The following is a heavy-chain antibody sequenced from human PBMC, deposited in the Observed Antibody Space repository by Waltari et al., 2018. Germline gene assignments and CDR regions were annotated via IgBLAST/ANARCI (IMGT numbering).Heavy chain of an antibody. Sequence: QVQLQQRGAGLLRPSETLSLTCAVDSGSLSGRWWSWIRKPPGKGLEWIGESNESGNPYLKPSLVSRAAISVDTSRNPFSLKLSFVTAADTGVYYCARHRHPGNSFDMWGQGTVTVSS. CDR2: SNESGNP. CDR3: ARHRHPGNSFDM. J-gene: IGHJ3*02. V-gene: IGHV4-34*01. D-gene: IGHD2-21*01. CDR1: SGSLSGRW.